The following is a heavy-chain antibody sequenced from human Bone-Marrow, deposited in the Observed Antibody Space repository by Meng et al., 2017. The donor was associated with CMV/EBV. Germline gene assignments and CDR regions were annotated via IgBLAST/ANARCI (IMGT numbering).Heavy chain of an antibody. Sequence: ASVKVSCKASGYTFTSYGISWVRQAPGQGLEWMGWISAYNGNTNYAQKLQGRVTMTTDTSTSTAYMELRSLRSDDTAVYYCARVPGYDFWSGYRGMEGWGQGTTVTVSS. V-gene: IGHV1-18*01. CDR1: GYTFTSYG. CDR3: ARVPGYDFWSGYRGMEG. CDR2: ISAYNGNT. D-gene: IGHD3-3*01. J-gene: IGHJ6*02.